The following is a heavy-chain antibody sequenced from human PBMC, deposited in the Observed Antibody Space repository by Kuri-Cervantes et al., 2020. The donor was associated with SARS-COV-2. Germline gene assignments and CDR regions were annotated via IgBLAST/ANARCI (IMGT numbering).Heavy chain of an antibody. CDR1: GGSISSSSYY. CDR2: IYYSGST. Sequence: GSLRLSCTVSGGSISSSSYYWGWIRQPPGKGLEWIGSIYYSGSTYYNPSLKSRVTISVDTSKNRFFLKLSSETAADTGVYYCARQGTGYYGSGRYYYYYYGMDVWGQGTTVTVSS. D-gene: IGHD3-10*01. J-gene: IGHJ6*02. V-gene: IGHV4-39*01. CDR3: ARQGTGYYGSGRYYYYYYGMDV.